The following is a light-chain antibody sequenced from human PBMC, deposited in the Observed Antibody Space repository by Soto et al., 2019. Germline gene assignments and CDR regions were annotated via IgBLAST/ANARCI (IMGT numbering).Light chain of an antibody. CDR3: QQYDNLPIT. Sequence: DIQMTQARSTLSASVGDKLSVTCRASQSISSWLAWYQQKPGKAPKLLIYDASSLESGAPSRFRGSGSGRDFTFTISSLRPEDIATYYCQQYDNLPITFGQGTRLENK. V-gene: IGKV1-5*01. CDR2: DAS. J-gene: IGKJ5*01. CDR1: QSISSW.